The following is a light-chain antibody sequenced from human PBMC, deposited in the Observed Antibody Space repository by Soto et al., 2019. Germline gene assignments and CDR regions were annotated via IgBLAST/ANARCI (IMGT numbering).Light chain of an antibody. CDR1: SSNIGNNR. V-gene: IGLV1-51*01. CDR3: GTWDSSLSAVV. J-gene: IGLJ2*01. Sequence: QAVVTQPPSVSAAPGQMVTISCSGSSSNIGNNRVSWYQQLPGAAPKLLIYDTYERPSGIPDRFSGSKSGTSATLGITGLQTGDEADYYCGTWDSSLSAVVFGGGTQLTVL. CDR2: DTY.